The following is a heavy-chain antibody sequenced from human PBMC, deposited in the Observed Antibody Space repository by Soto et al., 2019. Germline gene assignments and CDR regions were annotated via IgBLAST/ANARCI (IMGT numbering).Heavy chain of an antibody. CDR2: ISSSSSYI. CDR1: GFTFSSYS. Sequence: PGGSLRLSCAASGFTFSSYSMNWVRQAPGKGLEWVSSISSSSSYIYYADSVKGRFTISRDNAKNSLYLQMNSLRAEDTAVYYCASLWLVPQDAFDIWGQGTMVTVSS. CDR3: ASLWLVPQDAFDI. V-gene: IGHV3-21*01. J-gene: IGHJ3*02. D-gene: IGHD6-19*01.